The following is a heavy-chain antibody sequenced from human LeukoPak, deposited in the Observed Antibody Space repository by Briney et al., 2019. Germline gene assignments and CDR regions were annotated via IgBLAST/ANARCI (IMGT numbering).Heavy chain of an antibody. CDR3: ATDMVREYDY. V-gene: IGHV3-23*01. CDR1: GFTFSSYA. J-gene: IGHJ4*02. Sequence: GGSLRLSCAASGFTFSSYAMSWVRQAPGKGLEWVSTFTGSGDTTYYADSVKGRFTISRDNSKKKLYLQMNSLRAEDTAIYYCATDMVREYDYWGQGTLVAVAS. D-gene: IGHD3-10*01. CDR2: FTGSGDTT.